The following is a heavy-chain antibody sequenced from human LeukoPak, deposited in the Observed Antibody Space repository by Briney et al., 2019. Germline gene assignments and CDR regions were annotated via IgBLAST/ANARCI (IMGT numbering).Heavy chain of an antibody. J-gene: IGHJ4*02. D-gene: IGHD1-26*01. CDR1: GFTFSTYA. CDR2: ISVTGGST. CDR3: ARVESSGGYFDY. Sequence: GGSLRLSCAASGFTFSTYAMSWVRQAPGRGLEWVSAISVTGGSTYSADSVKGRFTISRDNSKNTLYLQMNSLRAEDTAVYYCARVESSGGYFDYWGQGTLVTVSS. V-gene: IGHV3-23*01.